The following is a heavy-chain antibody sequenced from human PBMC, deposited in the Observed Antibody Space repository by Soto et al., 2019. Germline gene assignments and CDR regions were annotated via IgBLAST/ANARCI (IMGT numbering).Heavy chain of an antibody. J-gene: IGHJ3*02. CDR1: GFTFDDYA. D-gene: IGHD1-7*01. CDR2: ISWNSGSI. V-gene: IGHV3-9*01. CDR3: AKGSDWNYVGDAFDI. Sequence: GGSLRLSCAASGFTFDDYAMHWVRQAPGKGLEWVSGISWNSGSIGYADSVKGRFTISRDNAKNSLYLQMNSLRDEDTALYYFAKGSDWNYVGDAFDIWGQGTMVTVSS.